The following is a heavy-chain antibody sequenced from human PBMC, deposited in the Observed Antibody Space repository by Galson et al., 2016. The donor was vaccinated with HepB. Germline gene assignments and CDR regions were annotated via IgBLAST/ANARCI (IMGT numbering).Heavy chain of an antibody. CDR2: IIPIFDTA. J-gene: IGHJ5*02. Sequence: SVKFSCKASGDTFSSYAISCLRQAPGQGLEWMGGIIPIFDTAVYAQKLQRRVTITADESTSTAYMELSSLTSADTAVYYCARDSSSSLVTSWFDPWGQGTLVTVSS. D-gene: IGHD6-6*01. CDR1: GDTFSSYA. V-gene: IGHV1-69*13. CDR3: ARDSSSSLVTSWFDP.